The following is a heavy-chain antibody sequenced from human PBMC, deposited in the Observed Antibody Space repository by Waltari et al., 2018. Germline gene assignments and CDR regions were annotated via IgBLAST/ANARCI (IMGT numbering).Heavy chain of an antibody. V-gene: IGHV3-30*18. J-gene: IGHJ5*02. Sequence: QVQLVESGGGVVQPGRSLRLSCAASGFSFGTYGLRWVRQAPGKGMEWVAVISYDGSNKYYADSVKGRFTISRDNSKNTVYLQMNSLRTEDTGVYYCAKDGGTYSVRTRLGWVDPWGQGTLVTVSS. D-gene: IGHD2-21*01. CDR3: AKDGGTYSVRTRLGWVDP. CDR1: GFSFGTYG. CDR2: ISYDGSNK.